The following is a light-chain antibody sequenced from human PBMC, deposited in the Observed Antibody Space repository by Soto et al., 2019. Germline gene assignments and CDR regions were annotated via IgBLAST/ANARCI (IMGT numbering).Light chain of an antibody. CDR2: GAS. V-gene: IGKV3-15*01. CDR1: QNLRSS. Sequence: VMTQSPATLSVSPGERATLSCRASQNLRSSLAWYQQKPGQAPRLLIYGASTRATGIPARFSGSGSGTEFTLTIGSLQSEDFAVYFCQQYGSSAPITFGQGTRLEIK. CDR3: QQYGSSAPIT. J-gene: IGKJ5*01.